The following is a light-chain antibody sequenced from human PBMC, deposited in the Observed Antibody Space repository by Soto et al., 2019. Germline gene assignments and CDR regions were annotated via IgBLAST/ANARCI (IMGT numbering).Light chain of an antibody. CDR3: QHRSNGYT. CDR2: DAY. V-gene: IGKV3-11*01. CDR1: QSVSSY. J-gene: IGKJ2*01. Sequence: EIVLTQSPATLSLSPGERATLSCRASQSVSSYLAWYQQKPGQAPRLLIYDAYNRATGIPARFSGSGSGTDFTLTISSLEPEDFAVYYCQHRSNGYTFGQGTKLEIK.